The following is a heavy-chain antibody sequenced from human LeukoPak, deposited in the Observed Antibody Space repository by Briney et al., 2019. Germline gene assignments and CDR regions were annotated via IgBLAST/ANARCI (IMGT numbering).Heavy chain of an antibody. D-gene: IGHD2-2*01. V-gene: IGHV3-72*01. Sequence: GGSLRLSCAASGFTFSDHYMDRVRQAPGEGLEWVARIRKKSNGYNTQYAASVKGRFIISREDSRNSLYLQMNSLKTEDTAVYYCARVGVVVPAGMDIWGQGTMVTVSS. CDR2: IRKKSNGYNT. CDR1: GFTFSDHY. CDR3: ARVGVVVPAGMDI. J-gene: IGHJ3*02.